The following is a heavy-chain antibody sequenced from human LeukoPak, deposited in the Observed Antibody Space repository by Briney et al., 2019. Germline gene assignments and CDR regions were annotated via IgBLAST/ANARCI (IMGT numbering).Heavy chain of an antibody. CDR3: ARDAGDC. Sequence: GGSLRLSCAASGFTFSSYAMHWVRQAPGKGLEWVAVISYDGSNKYYADSVKGRFTISRDNSKTTLYLQMNSLRAEDTAVYYCARDAGDCWGQGTLVTVSS. CDR1: GFTFSSYA. J-gene: IGHJ4*02. CDR2: ISYDGSNK. V-gene: IGHV3-30-3*01.